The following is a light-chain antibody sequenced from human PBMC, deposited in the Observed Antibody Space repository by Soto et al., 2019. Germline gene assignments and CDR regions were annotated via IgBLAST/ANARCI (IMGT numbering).Light chain of an antibody. CDR3: QQYNKWPRT. J-gene: IGKJ1*01. V-gene: IGKV3D-15*01. CDR2: GAS. CDR1: QSVNIH. Sequence: EIVLTQSPGTPSLSPRERATLSCKASQSVNIHLAWYQQKPGQAPRLLIYGASARATGIPAKFSGSGSGTEFTLTISSLQSEDFAVYYCQQYNKWPRTFGQGTKVDIK.